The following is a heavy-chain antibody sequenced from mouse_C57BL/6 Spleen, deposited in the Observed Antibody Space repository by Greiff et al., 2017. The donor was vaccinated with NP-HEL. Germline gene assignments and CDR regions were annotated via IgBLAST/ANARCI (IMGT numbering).Heavy chain of an antibody. Sequence: EVMLVESGGGLVKPGGSLKLSCAASGFTFSDYGMHWVRQAPEKGLEWVAYISSGSSTIYYADTVKGRFTISRDNAKNTLFMQMTSLRSEDTAMYYCARGGKMNFDYWGQGTTLTVSS. CDR2: ISSGSSTI. CDR3: ARGGKMNFDY. D-gene: IGHD1-1*01. CDR1: GFTFSDYG. V-gene: IGHV5-17*01. J-gene: IGHJ2*01.